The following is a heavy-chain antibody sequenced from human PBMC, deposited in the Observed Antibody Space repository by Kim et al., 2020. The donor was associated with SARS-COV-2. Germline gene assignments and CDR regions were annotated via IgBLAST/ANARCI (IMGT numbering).Heavy chain of an antibody. D-gene: IGHD3-10*01. CDR2: IYHSGST. CDR1: GGSISSSNW. Sequence: SETLSLTCAVSGGSISSSNWWSWVRQPPGKGLEWIGEIYHSGSTNYNPSLKSRVTISVDKSKNQFSLKLSSVTAADTAVYYCARDRGIRITMVRGVINPDYYYYGMDVWGQGTTVTVSS. J-gene: IGHJ6*02. CDR3: ARDRGIRITMVRGVINPDYYYYGMDV. V-gene: IGHV4-4*02.